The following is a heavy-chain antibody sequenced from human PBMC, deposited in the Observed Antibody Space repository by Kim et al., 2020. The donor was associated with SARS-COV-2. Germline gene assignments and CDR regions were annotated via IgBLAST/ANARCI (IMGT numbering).Heavy chain of an antibody. Sequence: SETLSLTCAVSGGSFSGYYWSWIRQPPGKGLEWIGEINHSGTTNYNPSLKSRVTISVDTSKNQFSLKLSSVTAADTAVYYCARDRDGIAVAVWFHPCGAGTLVTVSS. CDR3: ARDRDGIAVAVWFHP. CDR1: GGSFSGYY. D-gene: IGHD6-19*01. V-gene: IGHV4-34*01. CDR2: INHSGTT. J-gene: IGHJ5*02.